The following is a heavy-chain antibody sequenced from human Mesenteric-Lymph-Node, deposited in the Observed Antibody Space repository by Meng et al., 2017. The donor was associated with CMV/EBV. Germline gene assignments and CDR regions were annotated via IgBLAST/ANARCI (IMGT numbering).Heavy chain of an antibody. V-gene: IGHV3-30*02. D-gene: IGHD3-22*01. CDR2: IRYDGSNK. CDR3: AKDFSPYYYDSSGSFFQH. Sequence: GESLKISCAASGFTFSSYGMHWVRQAPGKGLEWVAFIRYDGSNKYYADSVKGRFTISRDNSKNTLYLQMNSLRAEDTAVYYCAKDFSPYYYDSSGSFFQHWGQGTLVTVSS. J-gene: IGHJ1*01. CDR1: GFTFSSYG.